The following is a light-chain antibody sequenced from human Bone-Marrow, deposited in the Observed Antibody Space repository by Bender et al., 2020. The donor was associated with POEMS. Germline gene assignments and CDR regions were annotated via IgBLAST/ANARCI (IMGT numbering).Light chain of an antibody. J-gene: IGLJ3*02. CDR1: SSNIGAGYF. V-gene: IGLV1-36*01. CDR2: YDD. CDR3: SAWDDSLSGWV. Sequence: QSVVTQPPSLSEAPRQRVTISCSGSSSNIGAGYFVHWYQQLPGTAPKLLIYYDDLLTPGVSDRFSASKSGTSASLAISELQSEDEALYYCSAWDDSLSGWVFGGGTKLTVL.